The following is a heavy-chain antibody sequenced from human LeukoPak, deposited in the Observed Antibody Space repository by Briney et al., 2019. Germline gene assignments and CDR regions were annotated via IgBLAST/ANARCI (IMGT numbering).Heavy chain of an antibody. CDR3: ARESMYYYYYMDV. Sequence: SETLSLTCTVSGVSISSSYSYWGWIRQPPGMGLEWIGSIYYTGNTYYNASLKSQVSISIDTSKNQFSLKLTSVTAADTAVYYCARESMYYYYYMDVWGKGTTVTISS. J-gene: IGHJ6*03. CDR2: IYYTGNT. V-gene: IGHV4-39*02. CDR1: GVSISSSYSY.